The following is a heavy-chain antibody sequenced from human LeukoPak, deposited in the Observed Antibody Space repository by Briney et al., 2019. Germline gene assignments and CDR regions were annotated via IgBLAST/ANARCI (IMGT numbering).Heavy chain of an antibody. CDR3: ARARTYYYDSSGSPDAFDI. J-gene: IGHJ3*02. Sequence: GGSLRLSCAASGFTFSSYSMNWVRQAPGKGLEWVSYISSSSSTIYYADSVKGRFTISRDNAKNSLYLQMNSLRAEDTAVYYCARARTYYYDSSGSPDAFDIWGQGAMVTVSS. CDR1: GFTFSSYS. D-gene: IGHD3-22*01. V-gene: IGHV3-48*01. CDR2: ISSSSSTI.